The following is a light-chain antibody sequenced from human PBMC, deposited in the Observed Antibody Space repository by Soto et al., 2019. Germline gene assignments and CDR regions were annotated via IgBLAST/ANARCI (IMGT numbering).Light chain of an antibody. J-gene: IGLJ1*01. Sequence: QSVLTQPASVSGSPGQSITISCTRSSSDVGSYNLVSWYQQHPGTAPKLMIYEGSKWPSGVSNRFSGSKSGNTASLTISGLQAEDEADYYCCSYAGNSSLVFGAGTKVTVL. CDR1: SSDVGSYNL. CDR3: CSYAGNSSLV. V-gene: IGLV2-23*01. CDR2: EGS.